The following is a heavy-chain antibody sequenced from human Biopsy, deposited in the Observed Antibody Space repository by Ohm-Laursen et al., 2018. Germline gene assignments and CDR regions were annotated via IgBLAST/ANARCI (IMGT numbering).Heavy chain of an antibody. Sequence: SVKVSCKPSGGSFSSYAISWVRQAPGQGLEWLGGNIPILGTGNYAQKFQDRVTVAADTSTSTATMELRSLRSDDTAVYYCAAKLTGYFHHWGQGTLVIVSS. CDR2: NIPILGTG. CDR3: AAKLTGYFHH. CDR1: GGSFSSYA. J-gene: IGHJ1*01. V-gene: IGHV1-69*06. D-gene: IGHD3-9*01.